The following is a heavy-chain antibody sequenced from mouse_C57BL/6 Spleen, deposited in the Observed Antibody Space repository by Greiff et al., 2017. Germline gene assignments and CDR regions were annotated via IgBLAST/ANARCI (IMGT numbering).Heavy chain of an antibody. CDR3: ARYGVTTVVATEDAMDY. V-gene: IGHV1-52*01. J-gene: IGHJ4*01. CDR2: IDPSDSET. Sequence: VQLQQPGAELVRPGSSVKLSCKASGYTFTSYWMHWVKQRPIQGLEWIGNIDPSDSETHYNQKFKDKATLTVDKSSSTAYMQLSSLTSEDSAVXYCARYGVTTVVATEDAMDYWGQGTSVTVSS. D-gene: IGHD1-1*01. CDR1: GYTFTSYW.